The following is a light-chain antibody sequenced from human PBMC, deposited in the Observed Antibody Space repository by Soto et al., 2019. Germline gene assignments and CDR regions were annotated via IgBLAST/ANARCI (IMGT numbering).Light chain of an antibody. CDR3: SSYTSRSTVV. CDR1: SSDVGAYNY. CDR2: DVS. V-gene: IGLV2-14*03. J-gene: IGLJ2*01. Sequence: QSALTQPASVSGSSGQSITISCTGTSSDVGAYNYVSWYQQHPGKAPKLMIYDVSNRPSGISNRFSGSRSGNTASLTISGLQAEDEADYYCSSYTSRSTVVFGGGTKLTFL.